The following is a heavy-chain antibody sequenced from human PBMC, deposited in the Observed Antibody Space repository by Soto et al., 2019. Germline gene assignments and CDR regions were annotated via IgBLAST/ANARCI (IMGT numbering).Heavy chain of an antibody. CDR1: GASMTSYY. J-gene: IGHJ5*02. Sequence: ETLSVTCPISGASMTSYYWTWIRQPAGKGLEWIGRVYSSGGTHYNPSLKSRVTISLDTSKNQFSLRLLSVTDADTAVYFCARGQRFSDWFDPWGQGTLVTVSS. CDR3: ARGQRFSDWFDP. CDR2: VYSSGGT. D-gene: IGHD3-3*01. V-gene: IGHV4-4*07.